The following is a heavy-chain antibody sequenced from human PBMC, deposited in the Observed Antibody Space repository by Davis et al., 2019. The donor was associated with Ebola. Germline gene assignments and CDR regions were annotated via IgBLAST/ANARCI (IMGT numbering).Heavy chain of an antibody. CDR1: GFTFSSYG. D-gene: IGHD4-17*01. V-gene: IGHV3-30*18. CDR3: AKGGSETVTGMDV. CDR2: ISYDGSNK. J-gene: IGHJ6*04. Sequence: GESLKISCAASGFTFSSYGMHWVRQAPGKGLEWAAVISYDGSNKYYADSVKGRFTISRDNSKNTLYLQMNSLRAEDTAMYYCAKGGSETVTGMDVWGKGTTVTVSS.